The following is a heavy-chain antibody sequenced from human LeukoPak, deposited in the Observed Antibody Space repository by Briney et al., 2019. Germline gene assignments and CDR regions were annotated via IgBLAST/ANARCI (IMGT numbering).Heavy chain of an antibody. D-gene: IGHD6-19*01. Sequence: PGGSLRLSCAASGFTFDDYGMSWVRQAPGEGLEWVSAISGSGGSTYYADSVKGRFTISRDNSKNTLYLQMNSLRAEDTAVYYCAKDLRFVAVAASNIWGQGTMVTVSS. CDR1: GFTFDDYG. V-gene: IGHV3-23*01. CDR3: AKDLRFVAVAASNI. CDR2: ISGSGGST. J-gene: IGHJ3*02.